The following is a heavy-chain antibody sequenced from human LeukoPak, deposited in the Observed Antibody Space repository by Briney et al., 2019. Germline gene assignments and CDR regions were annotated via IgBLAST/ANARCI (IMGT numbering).Heavy chain of an antibody. V-gene: IGHV1-2*02. Sequence: ASVKVSCKASGYTFTGYYMHWVRQAPGQGLEWMGWINPNSGGTNYAQKFQGRVTMTRDTSTSTVYMELSSLRSEDTAVYYCARDRPGYCSGGSCPPGAYWGQGTLVTVSS. CDR3: ARDRPGYCSGGSCPPGAY. CDR2: INPNSGGT. J-gene: IGHJ4*02. CDR1: GYTFTGYY. D-gene: IGHD2-15*01.